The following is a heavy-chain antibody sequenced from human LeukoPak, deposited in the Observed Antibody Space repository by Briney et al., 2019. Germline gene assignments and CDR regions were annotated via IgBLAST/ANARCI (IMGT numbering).Heavy chain of an antibody. Sequence: GASVKVSCKASGYTFTSYGISWVRQAPGQGLEWMGWISAYNGNTNYAQKLQGRVTMTTDTSTSTAYMELRSLRSDDTAVYYCARGGGPNSRGEDWQLWHYHIDYWGQGTLVTVSS. D-gene: IGHD5-18*01. J-gene: IGHJ4*02. CDR1: GYTFTSYG. V-gene: IGHV1-18*01. CDR2: ISAYNGNT. CDR3: ARGGGPNSRGEDWQLWHYHIDY.